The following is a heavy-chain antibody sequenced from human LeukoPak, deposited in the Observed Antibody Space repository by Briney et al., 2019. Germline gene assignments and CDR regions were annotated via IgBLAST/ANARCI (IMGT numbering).Heavy chain of an antibody. Sequence: ASVKVSCKASGYTFTSYDINWVRQATGQGFEWMGWMNPKSGSTGYAQKFQGRVTFTRDTSISTAYMDLGSLGSEDTAVYYCARGFGGYSSGHFDYWGQGTLVTASS. CDR1: GYTFTSYD. J-gene: IGHJ4*02. D-gene: IGHD5-18*01. CDR2: MNPKSGST. V-gene: IGHV1-8*03. CDR3: ARGFGGYSSGHFDY.